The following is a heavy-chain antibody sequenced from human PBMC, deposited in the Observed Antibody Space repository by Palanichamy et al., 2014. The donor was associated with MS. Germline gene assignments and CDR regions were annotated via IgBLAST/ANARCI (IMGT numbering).Heavy chain of an antibody. J-gene: IGHJ2*01. D-gene: IGHD3-16*01. Sequence: EVQLVEVWGGLVQPGGSLRVSCEASGFTFSGFWMTWVRQAPGKGLEWVANINPDGSEKYCVDSVKGRFSISRDNAKNSLYLQMNSLRAEDTAVYYCAKTFYYWSFDLWGRGTLVTVSS. V-gene: IGHV3-7*01. CDR3: AKTFYYWSFDL. CDR1: GFTFSGFW. CDR2: INPDGSEK.